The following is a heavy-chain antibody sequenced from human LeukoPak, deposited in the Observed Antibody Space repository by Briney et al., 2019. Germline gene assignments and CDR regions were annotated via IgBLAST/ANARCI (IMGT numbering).Heavy chain of an antibody. J-gene: IGHJ3*02. CDR3: AKDRGYHYDSSGHYRMDAFDI. CDR1: GFTFSTYT. D-gene: IGHD3-22*01. CDR2: ISFDGSNT. V-gene: IGHV3-30-3*01. Sequence: GGSLRLSCAASGFTFSTYTMHWVRQAPGKGLEWVAFISFDGSNTYYADSVKGRFTISRDNSKNTLYLQMNSLRAEDTAVYYCAKDRGYHYDSSGHYRMDAFDIWGQGTMVTVSS.